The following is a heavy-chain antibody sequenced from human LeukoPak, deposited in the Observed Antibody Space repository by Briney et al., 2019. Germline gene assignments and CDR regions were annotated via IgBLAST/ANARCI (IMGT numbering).Heavy chain of an antibody. J-gene: IGHJ4*02. D-gene: IGHD2-2*01. CDR3: ARQQPGYCSSTSCLNEVDY. CDR1: GGSFSGYY. Sequence: ASETLSLTCAVYGGSFSGYYWSWIRQPPGKGLEWIGSIYYSGSTYHNPSLKSRVTISVDTSKNQFSLKLSSVTAADTAVYYCARQQPGYCSSTSCLNEVDYWGQGTLVTVSS. CDR2: IYYSGST. V-gene: IGHV4-34*01.